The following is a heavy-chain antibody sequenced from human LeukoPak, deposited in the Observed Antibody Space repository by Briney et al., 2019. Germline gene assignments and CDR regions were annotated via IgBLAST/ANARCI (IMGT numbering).Heavy chain of an antibody. J-gene: IGHJ3*02. Sequence: GGSLRLSFAAAKFTFSFYDMHWVRQGPGKGLEWVSGITTAADTYYAGSVKGRFTISREDARNLLFLQMNSLRAGDTAVYYYVRVRVGSGAFDIWGQGTMVTVSS. CDR1: KFTFSFYD. V-gene: IGHV3-13*01. CDR3: VRVRVGSGAFDI. D-gene: IGHD1-26*01. CDR2: ITTAADT.